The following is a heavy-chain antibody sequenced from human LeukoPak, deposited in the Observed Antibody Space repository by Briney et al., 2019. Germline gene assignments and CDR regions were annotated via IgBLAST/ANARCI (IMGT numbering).Heavy chain of an antibody. V-gene: IGHV4-4*02. CDR3: ARDFAWTTVTSNAFDI. Sequence: SETLSLTCEVSGDSIISVNWWSWVRQPPGKGLEWIGGIYHTGATNENPSLKSRVTISVDTSKNQFSLKLSSVTAADTAVYYCARDFAWTTVTSNAFDIWGQGTMVTVSS. CDR1: GDSIISVNW. J-gene: IGHJ3*02. CDR2: IYHTGAT. D-gene: IGHD4-17*01.